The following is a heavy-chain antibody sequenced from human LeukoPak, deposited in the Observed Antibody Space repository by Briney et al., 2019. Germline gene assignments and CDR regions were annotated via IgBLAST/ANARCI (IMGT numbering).Heavy chain of an antibody. CDR1: GFTFSSYW. CDR2: INGDGRNI. Sequence: GGSLRLSCVASGFTFSSYWMHWVRQDPREGLVWVSRINGDGRNINYADSVRGRFTISRDNAKNTLHLQMNTLRVEDTAVYYCTRDLMDYDVSTGLHHYYMDVWGQGTTVTVSS. CDR3: TRDLMDYDVSTGLHHYYMDV. D-gene: IGHD3-9*01. J-gene: IGHJ6*02. V-gene: IGHV3-74*01.